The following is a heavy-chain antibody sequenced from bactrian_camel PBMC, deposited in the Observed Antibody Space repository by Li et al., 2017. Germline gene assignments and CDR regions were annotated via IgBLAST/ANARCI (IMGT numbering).Heavy chain of an antibody. CDR3: VRGLYSDYSY. Sequence: VQLVESGGGLVQPGGSLRLSCTASGFTFSRYTMMWVRQAPGKGLEWVANINSGGSTTTYYADSVKGRFTISRDDARNAVHLHMTNLKPEETAVYYCVRGLYSDYSYWGRGTQVTVS. D-gene: IGHD4*01. J-gene: IGHJ4*01. CDR2: INSGGSTTT. V-gene: IGHV3S35*01. CDR1: GFTFSRYT.